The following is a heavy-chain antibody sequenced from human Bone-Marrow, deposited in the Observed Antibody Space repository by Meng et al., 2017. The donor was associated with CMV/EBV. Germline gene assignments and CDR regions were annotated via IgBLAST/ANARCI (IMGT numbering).Heavy chain of an antibody. D-gene: IGHD3-22*01. J-gene: IGHJ4*02. CDR2: TTPILGIA. CDR1: GGTFSTYV. Sequence: SVKVSCKASGGTFSTYVIKWVRQAPGQGLEWMGGTTPILGIATYAQKFQGRVTNTADKSTSTAYMELRSLRSDDTAVYYCAREVKGYYDSSGYSFDYWGQGTLVTVSS. V-gene: IGHV1-69*10. CDR3: AREVKGYYDSSGYSFDY.